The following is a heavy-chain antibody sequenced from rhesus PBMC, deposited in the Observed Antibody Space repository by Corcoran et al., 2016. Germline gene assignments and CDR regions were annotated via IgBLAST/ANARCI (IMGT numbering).Heavy chain of an antibody. V-gene: IGHV4-173*01. D-gene: IGHD2-21*01. J-gene: IGHJ5-1*01. CDR3: ASGYCTGSGCYGGFDV. Sequence: QLQLQESGPGLVKPSETLSLTCAVSGGSISSNYWSWIRQPPGKGLEWIGRISGSGGRTDYNPSRTSRVTTSTDTSKNQFSLKLSSVTGGDTAVYYCASGYCTGSGCYGGFDVWGPGVLVTVSS. CDR1: GGSISSNY. CDR2: ISGSGGRT.